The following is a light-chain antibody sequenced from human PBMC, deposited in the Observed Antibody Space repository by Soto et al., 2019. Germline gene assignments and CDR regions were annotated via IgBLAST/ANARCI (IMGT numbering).Light chain of an antibody. V-gene: IGLV2-14*01. CDR2: EVS. J-gene: IGLJ3*02. CDR3: SSEKGTNTWV. CDR1: NSEVGGDNY. Sequence: QSVLTQPASVSGSPGQSITISCTGSNSEVGGDNYVSWYQQHPGKAPKLIIYEVSYRPSGISNRFSASKSGNTASLTISGLQAEDEADNYCSSEKGTNTWVFGGGTKLTVL.